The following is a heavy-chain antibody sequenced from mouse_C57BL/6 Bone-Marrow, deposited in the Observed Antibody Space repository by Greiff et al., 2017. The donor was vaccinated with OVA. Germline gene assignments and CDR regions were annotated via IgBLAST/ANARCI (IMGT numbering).Heavy chain of an antibody. J-gene: IGHJ3*01. CDR3: AREGLLRAWFAY. V-gene: IGHV1-50*01. D-gene: IGHD1-1*01. CDR2: IDPSDSYT. Sequence: QVQLQQSGAELVKPGASVKLSCKASGYTFTSYWMQWVKQRPGQGLEWIGEIDPSDSYTNYNQKFKGKATLTVDTPSSTAYMQLSSLTSEDSAVYYCAREGLLRAWFAYWGQGTLVTVSA. CDR1: GYTFTSYW.